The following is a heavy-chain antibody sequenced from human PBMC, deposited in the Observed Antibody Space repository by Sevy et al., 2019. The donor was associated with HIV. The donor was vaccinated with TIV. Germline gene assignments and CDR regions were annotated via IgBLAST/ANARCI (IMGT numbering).Heavy chain of an antibody. J-gene: IGHJ6*02. D-gene: IGHD3-10*01. CDR2: ISAYNGNT. CDR1: GYTFTSYG. CDR3: ARDPRRGITMVRGVEEYYYYGMDV. V-gene: IGHV1-18*01. Sequence: ASVKVSCKASGYTFTSYGISWVRQAPGQGLEWMGWISAYNGNTNYAQKLQGRVTMTTDTSTSTAYMELRSLRSDDTAVYYCARDPRRGITMVRGVEEYYYYGMDVWGQGTTVTVSS.